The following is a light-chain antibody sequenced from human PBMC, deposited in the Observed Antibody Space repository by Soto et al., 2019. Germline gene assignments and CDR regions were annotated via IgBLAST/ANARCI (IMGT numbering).Light chain of an antibody. Sequence: DIQMTQSPSTPSASVGDRVTITCRASQSISSWLAWYQQKLGRAPRLLIYDASSLESGVPSRFSGSGSGTEFTLTISSLQPDDFATYYCQQYNSYSTFGQGTKVDIK. J-gene: IGKJ1*01. V-gene: IGKV1-5*01. CDR3: QQYNSYST. CDR1: QSISSW. CDR2: DAS.